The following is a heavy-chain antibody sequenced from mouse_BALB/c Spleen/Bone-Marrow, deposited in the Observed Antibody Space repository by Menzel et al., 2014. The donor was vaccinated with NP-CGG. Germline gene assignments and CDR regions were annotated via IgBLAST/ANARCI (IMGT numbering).Heavy chain of an antibody. J-gene: IGHJ2*01. CDR1: GFTFSSYG. Sequence: EVKLVESGGDLVKPGGSLKLSCAASGFTFSSYGMSWVRQTPDKRLEWVATISSGGSYTYYPDSVKGRFTISRDNAKNTLYLQMSSLKSEDTAMYYCARPTTVVATGGSFDYWGHGTTLTVSS. V-gene: IGHV5-6*01. CDR2: ISSGGSYT. D-gene: IGHD1-1*01. CDR3: ARPTTVVATGGSFDY.